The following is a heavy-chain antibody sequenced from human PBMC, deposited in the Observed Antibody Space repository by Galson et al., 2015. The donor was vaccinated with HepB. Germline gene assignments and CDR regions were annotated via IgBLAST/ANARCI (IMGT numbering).Heavy chain of an antibody. CDR3: ARHRLITTPLGRTWFDP. V-gene: IGHV4-39*01. CDR2: IYYNGST. Sequence: LSLTCTVSGGSISSSSYYWGWIRQPPGKGLEWIGSIYYNGSTDYNPSLKSRVTIPVDTSKNHFFLKLSSVTAADTAVFYCARHRLITTPLGRTWFDPWGQGTRVTVSS. D-gene: IGHD1/OR15-1a*01. CDR1: GGSISSSSYY. J-gene: IGHJ5*02.